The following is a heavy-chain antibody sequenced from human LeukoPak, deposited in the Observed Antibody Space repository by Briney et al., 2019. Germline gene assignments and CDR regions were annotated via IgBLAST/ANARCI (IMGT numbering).Heavy chain of an antibody. CDR1: GFTFTNYA. V-gene: IGHV3-33*08. D-gene: IGHD2-2*01. CDR2: IWYDGSNK. Sequence: GGSLRLSCAASGFTFTNYALHWVRQAPGKGLEWVAVIWYDGSNKYYADSVKGRFTISRDNSKNTLYLQMNSLRAEDTAVYYCASSTSGPDYGMDVWGQGTTVTVSS. CDR3: ASSTSGPDYGMDV. J-gene: IGHJ6*02.